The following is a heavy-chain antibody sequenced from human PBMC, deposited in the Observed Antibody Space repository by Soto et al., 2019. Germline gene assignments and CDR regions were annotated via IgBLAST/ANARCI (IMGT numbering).Heavy chain of an antibody. CDR1: GDSIRDSF. Sequence: SETLSLTCTVSGDSIRDSFWSWVRQPPGKGLEWIGLVHHTGNTNYNPSLETRVTMLVDTSANHFALTLTSVTPADTAIYYCARGREDNSAHHFGYLFDSWGQGTLVTVSS. J-gene: IGHJ4*02. CDR2: VHHTGNT. D-gene: IGHD3-22*01. CDR3: ARGREDNSAHHFGYLFDS. V-gene: IGHV4-59*01.